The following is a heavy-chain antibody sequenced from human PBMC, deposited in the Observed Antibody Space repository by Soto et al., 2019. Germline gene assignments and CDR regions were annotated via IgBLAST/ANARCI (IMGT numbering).Heavy chain of an antibody. CDR3: ASTYYYGSGNYYPRPYYYYYYGMDV. CDR1: GGTFSSYA. Sequence: ASVKVSCKASGGTFSSYAISWVRQAPGQGLEWMGGIIPIFGTANYAQKFQGRVTITADESTSTAYMELSSLRSEDTAVYYCASTYYYGSGNYYPRPYYYYYYGMDVWGQGTTVTVSS. V-gene: IGHV1-69*13. CDR2: IIPIFGTA. J-gene: IGHJ6*02. D-gene: IGHD3-10*01.